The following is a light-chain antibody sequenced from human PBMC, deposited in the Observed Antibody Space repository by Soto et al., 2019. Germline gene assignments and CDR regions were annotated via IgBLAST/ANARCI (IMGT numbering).Light chain of an antibody. CDR1: QSVSSSY. Sequence: PGERATLSCRASQSVSSSYLAWYQQKPGQAPRLLIYGASSRATGVPDRFSGSGSGTDFTLTISRLEPEDFAVYYCQQYGSSPQTFGQGTKVDI. CDR2: GAS. CDR3: QQYGSSPQT. V-gene: IGKV3-20*01. J-gene: IGKJ1*01.